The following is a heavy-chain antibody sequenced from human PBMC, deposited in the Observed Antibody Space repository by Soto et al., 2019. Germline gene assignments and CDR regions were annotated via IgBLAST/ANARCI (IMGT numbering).Heavy chain of an antibody. D-gene: IGHD2-2*01. Sequence: QVQLVQSGAEVKKPGSSVKVSCKASGGTFSTYVINWVRQAPGQGLEWMGGIIPVSGTPNYAQKSQGRVTVTADKSTNTTYMELNRVRSEDTAVYYCARGDIVLVPAATTFNYFGMDVWGQGNTVTVSS. CDR2: IIPVSGTP. V-gene: IGHV1-69*06. CDR3: ARGDIVLVPAATTFNYFGMDV. J-gene: IGHJ6*02. CDR1: GGTFSTYV.